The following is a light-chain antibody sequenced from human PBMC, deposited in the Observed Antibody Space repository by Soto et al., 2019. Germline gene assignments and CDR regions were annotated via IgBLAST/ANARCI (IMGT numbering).Light chain of an antibody. V-gene: IGKV3-11*01. J-gene: IGKJ5*01. CDR1: PSVANF. CDR2: GAF. CDR3: QQRNVWPPVT. Sequence: EIVLIQSPATLSLSPGERATLSCRASPSVANFVAWSQQKPGQAPRLLIYGAFNRATGIPARFSGSGSGTDFTLAISSLEPEYAAVYYCQQRNVWPPVTFGQGTRLEIK.